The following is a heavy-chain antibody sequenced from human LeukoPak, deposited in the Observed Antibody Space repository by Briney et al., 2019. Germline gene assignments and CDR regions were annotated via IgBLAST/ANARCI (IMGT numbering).Heavy chain of an antibody. V-gene: IGHV3-48*02. Sequence: PGGSLRLSCAASGFTFSIYSMTWVRQAPGKGLEWVSYISGSSRTIHYAASVKGRFTISRDNAKNSLYLQMNSLRDEDTAVYYCARISGYSYGYGLDYWGQGTLVTVSS. CDR3: ARISGYSYGYGLDY. D-gene: IGHD5-18*01. J-gene: IGHJ4*02. CDR1: GFTFSIYS. CDR2: ISGSSRTI.